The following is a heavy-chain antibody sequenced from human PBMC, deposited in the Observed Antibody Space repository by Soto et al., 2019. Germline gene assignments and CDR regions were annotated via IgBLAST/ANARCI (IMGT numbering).Heavy chain of an antibody. CDR3: EKDHRAAGISPIDY. V-gene: IGHV3-30*18. J-gene: IGHJ4*02. D-gene: IGHD6-13*01. CDR1: GFTFSSYG. CDR2: ISYDGSNK. Sequence: QVQLVESGGGVVQPGRSLRLSCAASGFTFSSYGMHWVRQAPGKGLEWVAVISYDGSNKYYADSVKGRFTISRDNSKNTLYLQMNSLRAEDTAVYYCEKDHRAAGISPIDYWGQGTLVTVSS.